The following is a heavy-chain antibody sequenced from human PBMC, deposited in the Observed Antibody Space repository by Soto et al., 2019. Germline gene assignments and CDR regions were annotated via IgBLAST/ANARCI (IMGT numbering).Heavy chain of an antibody. Sequence: GGSLRLSCAASGFTFSSYGMHWVRQAPGKGLEWVAVISYDGSNKYYADSVKGRFTISRDNSKNTLYLQMNSLRAEDTAVYYCAKDIVVVVAATTSGAFDIWAQGTMVTVSS. CDR3: AKDIVVVVAATTSGAFDI. J-gene: IGHJ3*02. CDR2: ISYDGSNK. D-gene: IGHD2-15*01. V-gene: IGHV3-30*18. CDR1: GFTFSSYG.